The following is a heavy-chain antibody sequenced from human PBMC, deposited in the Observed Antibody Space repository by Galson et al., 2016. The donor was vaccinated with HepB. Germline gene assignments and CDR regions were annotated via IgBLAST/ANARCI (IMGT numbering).Heavy chain of an antibody. D-gene: IGHD3-10*01. V-gene: IGHV4-31*03. J-gene: IGHJ5*02. CDR2: IYYTGNT. CDR1: GASISSGGYY. CDR3: ARVRGSGWFDP. Sequence: TLSLTCNVSGASISSGGYYWSWIRQQSGKGLEWMGHIYYTGNTYNNPSLKSRVTISVDTSKNQFSLHLNSVTAADTAMYYCARVRGSGWFDPWGQGTLVIVSS.